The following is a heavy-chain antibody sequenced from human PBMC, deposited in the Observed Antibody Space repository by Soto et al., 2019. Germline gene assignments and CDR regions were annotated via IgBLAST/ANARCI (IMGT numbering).Heavy chain of an antibody. CDR2: INPNSGGT. D-gene: IGHD1-26*01. Sequence: ASVKVSCEASGYTFTCYYMHWVRQAPGQGLEWMGWINPNSGGTNYAQKFQGRVTMTRDTSISTAYMELSRLRSDDTAVYYCARELGVGATNDAFDIWGQGTMVTVSS. J-gene: IGHJ3*02. V-gene: IGHV1-2*02. CDR1: GYTFTCYY. CDR3: ARELGVGATNDAFDI.